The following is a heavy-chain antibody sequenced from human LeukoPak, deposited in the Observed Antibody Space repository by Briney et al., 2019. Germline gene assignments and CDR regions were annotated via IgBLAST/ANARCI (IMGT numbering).Heavy chain of an antibody. D-gene: IGHD2-2*01. J-gene: IGHJ6*02. CDR3: ARGGTRSYYYYYGMDV. CDR2: INHSGST. Sequence: SETLFLTCAVYGGSFSGYYWSWIRQPPGKGLEWIGEINHSGSTNYNPSLKSRVTISVDTSKNQFSLKLTSVTAADTAVYYCARGGTRSYYYYYGMDVWGQGTTVTVSS. V-gene: IGHV4-34*01. CDR1: GGSFSGYY.